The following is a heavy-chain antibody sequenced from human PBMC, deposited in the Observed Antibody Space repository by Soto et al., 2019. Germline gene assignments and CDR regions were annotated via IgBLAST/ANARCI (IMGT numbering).Heavy chain of an antibody. Sequence: SETLSLTCTVSGGSISSSSYYWGWIRQPPGKGLEWIGSIYYSGSTYYNPSLKSRVTISVDASKNQFSLKLSSVTAADTAVYYCARHAGYSSGWCPGGKYYYYGMDVWGQGTTVT. V-gene: IGHV4-39*01. J-gene: IGHJ6*02. CDR3: ARHAGYSSGWCPGGKYYYYGMDV. CDR1: GGSISSSSYY. CDR2: IYYSGST. D-gene: IGHD6-19*01.